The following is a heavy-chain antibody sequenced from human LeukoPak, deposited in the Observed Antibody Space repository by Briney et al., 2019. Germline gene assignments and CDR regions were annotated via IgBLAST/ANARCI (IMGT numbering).Heavy chain of an antibody. CDR2: IYSGGST. V-gene: IGHV3-53*01. CDR3: ASTVVTPYGAFDI. Sequence: GGSLRLSCAASGFTVSSNYMSWVRQAPAKGLEWVSVIYSGGSTYYADSVKDRFTISRDNSKNTLYLQMNSLRAEDTAVYYCASTVVTPYGAFDIWGQGTMVTVSS. J-gene: IGHJ3*02. D-gene: IGHD4-23*01. CDR1: GFTVSSNY.